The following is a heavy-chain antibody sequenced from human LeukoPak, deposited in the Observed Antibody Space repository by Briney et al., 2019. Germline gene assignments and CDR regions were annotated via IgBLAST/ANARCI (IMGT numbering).Heavy chain of an antibody. J-gene: IGHJ3*02. CDR2: ISAYNGNT. CDR1: GYTFTSYG. V-gene: IGHV1-18*01. Sequence: ASVKVSCKASGYTFTSYGISWVRQAPGQGLEWMGWISAYNGNTNYAQKLQGRVTMTTDTSTSTAYMELRSLRSDDTAVYYCAKDVTSSGYPFDAFDIWGQGTMVTVSS. CDR3: AKDVTSSGYPFDAFDI. D-gene: IGHD3-22*01.